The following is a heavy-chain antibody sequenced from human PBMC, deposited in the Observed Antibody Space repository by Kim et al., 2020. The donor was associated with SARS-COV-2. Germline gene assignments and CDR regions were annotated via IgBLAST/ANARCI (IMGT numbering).Heavy chain of an antibody. V-gene: IGHV3-30*04. J-gene: IGHJ4*02. Sequence: GRFTISRDNSKNTLYLQMNSLRAEDTAVYYCARAGLLRYFDWFDPNYFDYWGQGTLVTVSS. CDR3: ARAGLLRYFDWFDPNYFDY. D-gene: IGHD3-9*01.